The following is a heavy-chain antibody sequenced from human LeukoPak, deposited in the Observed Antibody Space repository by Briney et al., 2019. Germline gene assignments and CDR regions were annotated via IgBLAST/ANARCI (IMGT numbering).Heavy chain of an antibody. V-gene: IGHV4-34*01. J-gene: IGHJ5*01. D-gene: IGHD3-10*01. CDR3: ARMIRGVQSHLSWFDS. CDR2: INDSGTT. Sequence: PSETLSLTCAVYSGSFSDHYWSWIRQSPGKGLEWIGEINDSGTTNYFPSLKSRATISVDTSKNQFSLKLSSVTAADTAVYYCARMIRGVQSHLSWFDSWGQGTLATVSS. CDR1: SGSFSDHY.